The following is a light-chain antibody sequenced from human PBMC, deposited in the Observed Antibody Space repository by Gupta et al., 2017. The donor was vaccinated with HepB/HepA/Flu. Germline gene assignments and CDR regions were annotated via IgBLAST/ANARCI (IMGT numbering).Light chain of an antibody. Sequence: PGQSITISCTGTSSDIGGYNYVSWYQQHPGKTPKLIIYDVSHRPSGVSNRFSGSKSGNTASLTISGLQAEDEADYYCSSYTSSSTRVFGGGTKVTVL. CDR2: DVS. J-gene: IGLJ3*02. V-gene: IGLV2-14*03. CDR3: SSYTSSSTRV. CDR1: SSDIGGYNY.